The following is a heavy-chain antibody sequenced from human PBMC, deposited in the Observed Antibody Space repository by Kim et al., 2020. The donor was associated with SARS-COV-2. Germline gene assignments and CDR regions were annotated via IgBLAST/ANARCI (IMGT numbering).Heavy chain of an antibody. Sequence: GGSLRLSCTVSGFPFRSFAMNWVRQAPGKGLEWVAGIGPSDGRTYYAPSVKGRFTISKDLSKNTLYLQMNGLRVEDTALYYCAKSGYCTTNNCYDAFDVWGQGTLVTVSS. V-gene: IGHV3-23*01. D-gene: IGHD2-8*01. J-gene: IGHJ3*01. CDR1: GFPFRSFA. CDR2: IGPSDGRT. CDR3: AKSGYCTTNNCYDAFDV.